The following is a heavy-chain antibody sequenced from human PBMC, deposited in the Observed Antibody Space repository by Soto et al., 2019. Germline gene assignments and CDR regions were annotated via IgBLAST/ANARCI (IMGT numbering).Heavy chain of an antibody. V-gene: IGHV4-61*01. Sequence: SETLSLTCSVSGGSVSTDSYNWSWSRQSPGKGLDWIGYVHDRGTTNYNPSLKSRVTMSVDTSKNQFSLKLRSVTAADTAIYYCERYDGYCSGYGGVGWFDSWGQVTXVTVSS. CDR1: GGSVSTDSYN. CDR2: VHDRGTT. CDR3: ERYDGYCSGYGGVGWFDS. J-gene: IGHJ5*01. D-gene: IGHD2-15*01.